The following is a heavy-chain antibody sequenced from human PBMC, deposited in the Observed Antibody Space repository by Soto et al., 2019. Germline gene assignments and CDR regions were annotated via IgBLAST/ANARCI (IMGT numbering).Heavy chain of an antibody. J-gene: IGHJ4*02. V-gene: IGHV3-15*01. CDR2: IKNKADGGTT. Sequence: SGGSLRLSCAASRFTFTNAWMSWVRQAPGKGLEWVGRIKNKADGGTTDYAAPVKGRFTISRDDLINTLYLQMNSLRTEDTAVYYCTTDDPINKYWGQGTLVTVSS. CDR3: TTDDPINKY. CDR1: RFTFTNAW.